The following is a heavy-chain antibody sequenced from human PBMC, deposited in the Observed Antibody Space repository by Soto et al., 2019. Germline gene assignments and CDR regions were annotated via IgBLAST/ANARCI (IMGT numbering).Heavy chain of an antibody. Sequence: QVQLVQSGAEVKKPGSSVKVSCKASGGTFSGFAFSWLRQAPGQGLGWMGGFIPIFGTANSAQKFQGRVTITADESTSTAYMELSSLRSEDTAVYYCARDRRGSYDFDYWGQGTLVTVSS. CDR2: FIPIFGTA. CDR1: GGTFSGFA. V-gene: IGHV1-69*01. J-gene: IGHJ4*02. D-gene: IGHD1-26*01. CDR3: ARDRRGSYDFDY.